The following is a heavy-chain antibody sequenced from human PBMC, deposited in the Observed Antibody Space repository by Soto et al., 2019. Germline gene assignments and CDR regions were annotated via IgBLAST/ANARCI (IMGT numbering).Heavy chain of an antibody. CDR3: AKGYGYYFDS. CDR2: IKHHGSET. J-gene: IGHJ4*02. V-gene: IGHV3-7*05. CDR1: GFTFRNYW. D-gene: IGHD5-18*01. Sequence: EVQLVESGGGFVQPGGCLRLSCAASGFTFRNYWMSWVRQAPGKGLEWVGSIKHHGSETYSVDSVKGRFTISRDNAENSVSLQMDRLRAEDTADYFCAKGYGYYFDSWGQGTLFTVSS.